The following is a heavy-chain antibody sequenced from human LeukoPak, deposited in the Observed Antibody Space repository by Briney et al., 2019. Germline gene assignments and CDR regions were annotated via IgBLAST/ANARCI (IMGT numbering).Heavy chain of an antibody. D-gene: IGHD3-3*01. CDR3: TTPLTIFGVVIDYY. J-gene: IGHJ4*02. V-gene: IGHV3-73*01. Sequence: GGSRTLSCAASGFTFSGSAMYGVRQASGKGLEWVGRIRSKANRYATAYAASVKGRFTISRDDSKNTAYLQMNSLKTEDTAVYYCTTPLTIFGVVIDYYWGQGTLVTVSS. CDR1: GFTFSGSA. CDR2: IRSKANRYAT.